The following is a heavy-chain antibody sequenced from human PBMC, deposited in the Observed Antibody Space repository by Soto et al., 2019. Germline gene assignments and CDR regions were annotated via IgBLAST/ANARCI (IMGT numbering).Heavy chain of an antibody. V-gene: IGHV3-53*02. CDR3: ARGRHGDGGGGFDI. J-gene: IGHJ3*02. D-gene: IGHD3-10*01. Sequence: EVQLVETGGGLIQPGGSLRLSCAASGLTVSSNYMNWVRQAPGKGLEWVSVLYSGGSTHYAGSVKGRFIISRDNSKNTRYLQMKSLRVGDTAGYYYARGRHGDGGGGFDIWGHGTRVTVSS. CDR1: GLTVSSNY. CDR2: LYSGGST.